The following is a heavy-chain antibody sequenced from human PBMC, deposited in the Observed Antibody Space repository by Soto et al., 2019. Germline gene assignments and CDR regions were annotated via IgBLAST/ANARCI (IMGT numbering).Heavy chain of an antibody. D-gene: IGHD6-13*01. CDR2: LGFEGSDK. CDR3: ARDYSSYWYGFDY. J-gene: IGHJ4*02. CDR1: GFTFSSHG. Sequence: QVPLVESGGGVVQPGGSLRLSCAASGFTFSSHGMHWVRQAPGKGLQWVAVLGFEGSDKYYADSVKGRFTISRDNSKNTLYLQLNSLRAEDTAVYYCARDYSSYWYGFDYWGQGTLVTVSS. V-gene: IGHV3-33*04.